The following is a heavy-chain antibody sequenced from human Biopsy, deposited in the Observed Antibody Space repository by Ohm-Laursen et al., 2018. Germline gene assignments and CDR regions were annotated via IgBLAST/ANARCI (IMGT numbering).Heavy chain of an antibody. V-gene: IGHV4-61*03. J-gene: IGHJ2*01. Sequence: GTLSLTCTVSGGFISSSSYYWSWIRQPPGKGLEWIGYIYYTGSTNYNPSLKSRFTISVDTSMNHLSQRLPFVTAADTAVYYCARHAPSYSGSYWRYFDLWGRGTLVTVSS. CDR2: IYYTGST. CDR3: ARHAPSYSGSYWRYFDL. CDR1: GGFISSSSYY. D-gene: IGHD1-26*01.